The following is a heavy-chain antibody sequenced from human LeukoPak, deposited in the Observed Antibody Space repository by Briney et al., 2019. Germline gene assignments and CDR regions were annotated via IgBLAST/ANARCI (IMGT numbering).Heavy chain of an antibody. J-gene: IGHJ6*03. D-gene: IGHD3-3*01. V-gene: IGHV3-21*01. CDR3: ARDNGVVHGVYYMDV. CDR2: VNPTSSSI. CDR1: GLIFSDYS. Sequence: GGSLRLSCAVSGLIFSDYSFNWVRQAPGKGLEWVSSVNPTSSSIYYADAVRGRFTISRDNAKMSLFLQMNSLRAEDTAVYYCARDNGVVHGVYYMDVWGKGTTVTVS.